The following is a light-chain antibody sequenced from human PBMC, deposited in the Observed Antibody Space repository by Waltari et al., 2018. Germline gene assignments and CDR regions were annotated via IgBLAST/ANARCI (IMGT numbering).Light chain of an antibody. CDR3: QQYYAYPFT. CDR1: QSVLYRSDNNNY. V-gene: IGKV4-1*01. CDR2: WAS. J-gene: IGKJ3*01. Sequence: FVMTQSPDSLAVSLGERATINCKSSQSVLYRSDNNNYLAWYQQKAGPPPKLLIYWASTRESGVPDRFSGSGSGTDFTLTISSLQAEYVAVYYCQQYYAYPFTFGPGTKVDIK.